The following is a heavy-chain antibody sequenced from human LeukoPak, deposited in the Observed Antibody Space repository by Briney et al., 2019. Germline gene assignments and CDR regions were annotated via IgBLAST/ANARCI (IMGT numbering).Heavy chain of an antibody. Sequence: PGGSLRLSCAASGFTFSSYSMNWVRQAPGKGLEWVSSISSSSSYIYYADSVKGRFTISRDNAKNSLYLQMNSLRAEDTALYYCAKVGRSSSWYYFDYWGQGTLVTVSS. D-gene: IGHD6-13*01. CDR3: AKVGRSSSWYYFDY. CDR1: GFTFSSYS. CDR2: ISSSSSYI. J-gene: IGHJ4*02. V-gene: IGHV3-21*04.